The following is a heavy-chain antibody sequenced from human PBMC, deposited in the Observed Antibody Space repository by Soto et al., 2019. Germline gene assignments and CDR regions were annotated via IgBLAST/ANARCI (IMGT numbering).Heavy chain of an antibody. CDR2: IWYDGSNK. CDR3: ARDSGLGDLRITWWGSGFDI. V-gene: IGHV3-33*01. J-gene: IGHJ3*02. CDR1: GFTFSSYG. D-gene: IGHD2-15*01. Sequence: QVQLVESGGGVVQPGGSLRLSCAASGFTFSSYGMHWVRQAPGKGLEWVAVIWYDGSNKYYADSVKGRFTISRDNSKNTLYLQMNSLGAEDTAVDYCARDSGLGDLRITWWGSGFDIWGQGKMVNVSS.